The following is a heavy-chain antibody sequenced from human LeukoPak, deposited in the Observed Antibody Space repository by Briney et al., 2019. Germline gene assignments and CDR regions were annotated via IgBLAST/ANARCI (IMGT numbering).Heavy chain of an antibody. V-gene: IGHV1-2*02. Sequence: ASVKVSCKASGYTFTGYYMHWVRQAPGQGLEWMGWINPNSGGTNYAQKFQGRVTMTRDTSISTAYMELSRLRSDDTAVYYCATETPDSSGCYYPLGYWGQGTLVTVSS. CDR3: ATETPDSSGCYYPLGY. CDR1: GYTFTGYY. CDR2: INPNSGGT. D-gene: IGHD3-22*01. J-gene: IGHJ4*02.